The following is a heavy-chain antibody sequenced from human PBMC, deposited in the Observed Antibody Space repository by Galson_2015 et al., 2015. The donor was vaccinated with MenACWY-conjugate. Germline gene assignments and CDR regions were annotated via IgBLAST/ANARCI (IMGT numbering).Heavy chain of an antibody. CDR2: IKKDGSEK. J-gene: IGHJ6*02. Sequence: SLRLSCAVSGFTFRNYWLTWVRPAPGTGLAWVASIKKDGSEKYYVDSVKGRFTISKDNTKNSMYLEMNSLRAEDTAVYYCARGHYGMDVWGQGTTVTASS. CDR3: ARGHYGMDV. V-gene: IGHV3-7*03. CDR1: GFTFRNYW.